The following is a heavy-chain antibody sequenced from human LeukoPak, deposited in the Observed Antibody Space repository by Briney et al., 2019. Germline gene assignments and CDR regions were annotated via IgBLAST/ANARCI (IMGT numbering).Heavy chain of an antibody. Sequence: ASVKVSCKASGGTFSSYAISWVRQAPGQGLEWMGRIIPIFGTANYAQKFQGRVTTTTDESTSTAYMELSSLRSEDTAVYYCARDYYDSSGYYLWGQGTLVTVSS. J-gene: IGHJ4*02. V-gene: IGHV1-69*05. CDR3: ARDYYDSSGYYL. CDR1: GGTFSSYA. D-gene: IGHD3-22*01. CDR2: IIPIFGTA.